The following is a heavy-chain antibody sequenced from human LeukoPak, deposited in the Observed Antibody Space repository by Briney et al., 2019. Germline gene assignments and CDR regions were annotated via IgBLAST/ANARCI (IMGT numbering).Heavy chain of an antibody. CDR2: IYYSGSA. Sequence: SETLSLTCTVSVGSISSSSYYWAWIRQPPGKGLEWIGNIYYSGSAYYNPSLKSRVTISVDTSKNQFSLNLSSVTAADTAVYYCARVGDWNDLVYWGQGTLVTVSS. V-gene: IGHV4-39*01. D-gene: IGHD1-1*01. J-gene: IGHJ4*02. CDR3: ARVGDWNDLVY. CDR1: VGSISSSSYY.